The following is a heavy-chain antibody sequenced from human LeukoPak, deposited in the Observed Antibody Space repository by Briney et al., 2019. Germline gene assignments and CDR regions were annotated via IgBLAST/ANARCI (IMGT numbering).Heavy chain of an antibody. D-gene: IGHD3-3*01. V-gene: IGHV3-30-3*01. J-gene: IGHJ6*04. CDR3: AKDAEYYDFWAEMDV. Sequence: SGGSLRLSCAASGFTFSSYAMHWVRQAPGKGLEWVAVISYDGSNKYYADSVKGRFTISRDNSKNTLYLQMNSLRAEDTAVYYCAKDAEYYDFWAEMDVWGKGTTVTVSS. CDR2: ISYDGSNK. CDR1: GFTFSSYA.